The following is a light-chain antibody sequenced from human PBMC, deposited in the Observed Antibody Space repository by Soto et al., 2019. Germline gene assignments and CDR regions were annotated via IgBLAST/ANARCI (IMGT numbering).Light chain of an antibody. Sequence: QSALTQPASVSGSPGQSITISCTGTSSDVGAYNYVSWYQQHPGKAPKLMIHDVSNRPSGVSNRFSGSKSGNTASLTISGLQAEDEADYYCSSYTISSTYVFGTGTKLTVL. V-gene: IGLV2-14*01. CDR2: DVS. CDR1: SSDVGAYNY. CDR3: SSYTISSTYV. J-gene: IGLJ1*01.